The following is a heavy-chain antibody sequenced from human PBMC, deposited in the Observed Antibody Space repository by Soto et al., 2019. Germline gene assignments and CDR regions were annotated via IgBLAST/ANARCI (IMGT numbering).Heavy chain of an antibody. CDR3: ARDSWYSSSWYGNLAVYYYYGMDV. CDR2: IWYDGSNK. D-gene: IGHD6-13*01. J-gene: IGHJ6*02. CDR1: GFTFSSYG. Sequence: LRLSCAASGFTFSSYGMHWVRQAPGKGLEWVAVIWYDGSNKYYADSVKGRFTISRDNSKNTLYLQMNSLRAEDTAVYYCARDSWYSSSWYGNLAVYYYYGMDVWGQGTTVTVSS. V-gene: IGHV3-33*01.